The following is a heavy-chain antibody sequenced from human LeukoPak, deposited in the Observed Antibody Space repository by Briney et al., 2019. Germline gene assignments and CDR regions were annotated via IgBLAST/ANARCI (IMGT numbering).Heavy chain of an antibody. CDR2: INPNSGGT. CDR1: GYTFTGYY. Sequence: ASVKVSCKTSGYTFTGYYLHWVRQAPGQGLEWMGRINPNSGGTNYAQKFQGRVTMTRDTSISTAYMELSRLRSDDTAVYYCATQSSYDSSGYYRLDYYMDVWGKGTTVTVSS. CDR3: ATQSSYDSSGYYRLDYYMDV. D-gene: IGHD3-22*01. J-gene: IGHJ6*03. V-gene: IGHV1-2*06.